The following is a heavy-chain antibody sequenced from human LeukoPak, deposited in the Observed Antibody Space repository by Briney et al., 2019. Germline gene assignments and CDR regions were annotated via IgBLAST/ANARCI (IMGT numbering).Heavy chain of an antibody. CDR2: ISSSSSYI. CDR3: ARASYGYSFDY. D-gene: IGHD5-18*01. V-gene: IGHV3-21*01. J-gene: IGHJ4*02. Sequence: PGGSLRLSCAASGFTFTNYAMSWVRQAPGKGLEWVSSISSSSSYIYYADSVKGRFTISRDNAKNSLYLQMNSLRAEDTAVYYCARASYGYSFDYWGQGTLVTVSS. CDR1: GFTFTNYA.